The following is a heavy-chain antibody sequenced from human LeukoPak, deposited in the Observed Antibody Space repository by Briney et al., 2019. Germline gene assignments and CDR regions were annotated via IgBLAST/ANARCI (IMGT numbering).Heavy chain of an antibody. CDR3: ARGDDILTGSPAATIFDY. V-gene: IGHV4-30-4*08. CDR2: IYYSGST. CDR1: GYSISSSDYY. J-gene: IGHJ4*02. Sequence: PSETLSLTCTVSGYSISSSDYYWSWIRQPPGKGLEWIGYIYYSGSTYSNPSLKSRVTISVDTSKNQFSLNLRSVTAADTAVYYCARGDDILTGSPAATIFDYWGQGTLVTVSS. D-gene: IGHD3-9*01.